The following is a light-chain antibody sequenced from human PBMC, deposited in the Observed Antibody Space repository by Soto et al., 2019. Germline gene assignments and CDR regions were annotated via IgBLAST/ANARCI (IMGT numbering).Light chain of an antibody. Sequence: EMGLTQSPCTLSLSPGERATLSCRASQSVSSTYLAWYQQKPGQAPRLLIYGASSKATGIPDRFSGSGSGTDITLTISRLEPEDFEVYYYQQYGSSSTFGRGTKVEIK. CDR3: QQYGSSST. V-gene: IGKV3-20*01. J-gene: IGKJ1*01. CDR2: GAS. CDR1: QSVSSTY.